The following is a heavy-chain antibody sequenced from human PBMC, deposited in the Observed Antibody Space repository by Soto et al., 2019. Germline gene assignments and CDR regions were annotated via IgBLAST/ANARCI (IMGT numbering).Heavy chain of an antibody. J-gene: IGHJ4*02. CDR3: TRDPRMTDF. Sequence: GGSLRLSCAASGFSLRDYYMTWIRQVPGKGLELLSYISPGGDIIKYADPVKGRFIISRDNAKNSLYLHMNSLRAEDTAVYYCTRDPRMTDFWGQGTLVTVSS. CDR2: ISPGGDII. V-gene: IGHV3-11*01. CDR1: GFSLRDYY.